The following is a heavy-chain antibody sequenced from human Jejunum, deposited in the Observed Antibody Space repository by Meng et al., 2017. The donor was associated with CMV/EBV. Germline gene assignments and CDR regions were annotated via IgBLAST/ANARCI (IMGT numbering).Heavy chain of an antibody. V-gene: IGHV3-30*02. J-gene: IGHJ4*02. CDR2: IRNDGSNK. CDR3: VKEGLEY. Sequence: AKPGESGGGAVHAGGSLSLCCATSGVSFRTHGMHWVRQAAGKGLGGVTVIRNDGSNKDYVDSVKCRFTTSRDNSKITVYLQVDSLRVKDTAVDYCVKEGLEYWGQGTLVTVSS. CDR1: GVSFRTHG. D-gene: IGHD6-6*01.